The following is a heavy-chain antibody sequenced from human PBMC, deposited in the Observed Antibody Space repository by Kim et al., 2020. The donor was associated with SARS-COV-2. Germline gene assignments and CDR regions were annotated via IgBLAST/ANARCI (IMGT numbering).Heavy chain of an antibody. CDR2: INPDGGTT. CDR1: GYTFTRYY. J-gene: IGHJ4*02. V-gene: IGHV1-46*01. D-gene: IGHD5-12*01. Sequence: APVKISCKASGYTFTRYYMHVVRQAPGQGLEWMGRINPDGGTTRYAQNFQGRLTMASDASTSTVYMQLSSLKSEDTAVYYCTRDLTGYTAFDSWGQGTLVTVSS. CDR3: TRDLTGYTAFDS.